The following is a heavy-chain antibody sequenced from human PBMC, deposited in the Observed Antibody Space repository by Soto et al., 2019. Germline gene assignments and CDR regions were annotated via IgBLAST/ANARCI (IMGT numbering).Heavy chain of an antibody. Sequence: QVQLVQYGAEVKKPGASVKVSCTTYGYTFSDYFLHWVRQAPGQGPEWMGFINPKRGGTESAPKFQVRVTMTRDPSSSTVYMYLSGLTSDDTAIYYCARDSGIPGRYWYFGLWGRGTLVTVSS. CDR2: INPKRGGT. V-gene: IGHV1-2*02. D-gene: IGHD3-9*01. CDR1: GYTFSDYF. CDR3: ARDSGIPGRYWYFGL. J-gene: IGHJ2*01.